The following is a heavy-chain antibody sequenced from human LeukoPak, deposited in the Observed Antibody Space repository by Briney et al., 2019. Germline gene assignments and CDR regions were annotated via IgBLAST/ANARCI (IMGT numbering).Heavy chain of an antibody. CDR3: AKDGLCSGGSCYYFMDV. CDR2: ISWDGGST. J-gene: IGHJ6*04. Sequence: GGSLRLSCAASGFTFDDYAMHWVRQAPGKGLEWVSLISWDGGSTYYADSVKGRFTISRDNSKNSLYLQMNSLRAEDTALYYCAKDGLCSGGSCYYFMDVWGKGTTVTISS. V-gene: IGHV3-43D*03. D-gene: IGHD2-15*01. CDR1: GFTFDDYA.